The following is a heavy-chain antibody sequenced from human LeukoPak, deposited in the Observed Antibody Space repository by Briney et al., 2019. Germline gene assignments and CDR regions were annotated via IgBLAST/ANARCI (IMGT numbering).Heavy chain of an antibody. CDR2: IKSKTDGGTT. CDR3: TTKLNYYDSSGYYYPVDYYYYGMDV. CDR1: GFTFSNAW. V-gene: IGHV3-15*01. Sequence: GGSLRLSCAASGFTFSNAWMSWVRQAPGKGLEWVGRIKSKTDGGTTDCAAPVKGRFTISRDDSKNTLYLQMNSLKTEDTAVYYCTTKLNYYDSSGYYYPVDYYYYGMDVWGQGTTVTVSS. J-gene: IGHJ6*02. D-gene: IGHD3-22*01.